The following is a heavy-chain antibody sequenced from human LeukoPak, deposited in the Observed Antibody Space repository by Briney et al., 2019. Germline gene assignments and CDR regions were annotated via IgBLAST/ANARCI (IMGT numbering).Heavy chain of an antibody. V-gene: IGHV3-23*01. CDR3: AKDALKRITMIVVVNHNWFDP. CDR1: GFTFSSYA. CDR2: ISGSGGST. D-gene: IGHD3-22*01. J-gene: IGHJ5*02. Sequence: GGSLRLSCAASGFTFSSYAMSWVRQAPGKGLEWVSAISGSGGSTYYADSVKGRFTIYRDNSKNTLYPQMNSLRAEDTAVYYCAKDALKRITMIVVVNHNWFDPRGQGTLVTVSS.